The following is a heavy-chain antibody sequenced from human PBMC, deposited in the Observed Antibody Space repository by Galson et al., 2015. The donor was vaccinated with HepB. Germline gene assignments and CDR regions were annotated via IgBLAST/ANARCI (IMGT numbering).Heavy chain of an antibody. CDR1: GSTFTSYD. CDR3: AKFVRSGPRARWFDP. CDR2: MNPYSGNA. J-gene: IGHJ5*02. D-gene: IGHD6-19*01. Sequence: SVKVSCKASGSTFTSYDINWVRQAPGQGLEWMGWMNPYSGNAGYSQKFQGRVTMTTNTSISTAYMELSSLSSEDTALYYCAKFVRSGPRARWFDPWGQGTLVTVSS. V-gene: IGHV1-8*01.